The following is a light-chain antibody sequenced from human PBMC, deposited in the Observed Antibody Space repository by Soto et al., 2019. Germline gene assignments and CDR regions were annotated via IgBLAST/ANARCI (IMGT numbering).Light chain of an antibody. Sequence: EIVMTQSPATLSVSPGERATLSCRASQSVSSNLAWYQQKPGQAPRLLIYGASTRATGIPARFSGSGSGTDFTLTISSLQSEDCAVYYCQQYSNWPRTFGQGTKVEI. CDR2: GAS. J-gene: IGKJ1*01. CDR1: QSVSSN. V-gene: IGKV3-15*01. CDR3: QQYSNWPRT.